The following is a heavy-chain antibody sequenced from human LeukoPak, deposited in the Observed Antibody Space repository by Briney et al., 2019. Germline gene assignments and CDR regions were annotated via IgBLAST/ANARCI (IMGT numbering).Heavy chain of an antibody. CDR2: INPNSGGT. CDR3: AVVPAAILSNVY. D-gene: IGHD2-2*01. J-gene: IGHJ4*02. Sequence: ASVKVSCKASGGTFISYAISWVRQAPGQGLEGMGRINPNSGGTNYAQKFQVRVTMTRDTSISTAYMELSRLRSDDTAVYYCAVVPAAILSNVYWGQGTLVTVSS. V-gene: IGHV1-2*06. CDR1: GGTFISYA.